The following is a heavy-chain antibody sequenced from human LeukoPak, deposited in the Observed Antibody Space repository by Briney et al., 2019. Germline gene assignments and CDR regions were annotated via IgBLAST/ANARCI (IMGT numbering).Heavy chain of an antibody. CDR1: GGSISSYY. CDR2: IYYSGST. V-gene: IGHV4-59*08. Sequence: PSETLSLTCTVSGGSISSYYWSWIRQPPGKGLEWIGYIYYSGSTNYNPSLKSRVTISVDTSKGQFSLKLSSVTAADTAVYYCARHSSSSVNYYYSMDVWGQGTTVTVSS. J-gene: IGHJ6*02. CDR3: ARHSSSSVNYYYSMDV. D-gene: IGHD6-13*01.